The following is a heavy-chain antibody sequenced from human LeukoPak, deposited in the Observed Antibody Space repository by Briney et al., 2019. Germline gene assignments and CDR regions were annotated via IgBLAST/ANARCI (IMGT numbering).Heavy chain of an antibody. CDR2: VDPEDGET. D-gene: IGHD2-21*01. Sequence: ATVIISCKASGYTFTDYYMHWVQQAPGKGLEWMGRVDPEDGETIYAEKFQGRVTITADTSTDTAYMELSSLRSEDTAVYYCATISSGDRYYCYMDVWGKGTTVTVSS. CDR1: GYTFTDYY. V-gene: IGHV1-69-2*01. CDR3: ATISSGDRYYCYMDV. J-gene: IGHJ6*03.